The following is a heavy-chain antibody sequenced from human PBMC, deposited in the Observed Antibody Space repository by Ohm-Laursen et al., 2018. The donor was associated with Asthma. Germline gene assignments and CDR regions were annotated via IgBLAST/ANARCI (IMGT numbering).Heavy chain of an antibody. CDR1: GGTFSSYA. CDR3: ARGHMVIMPHLHD. V-gene: IGHV1-69*01. CDR2: IIPMFHTA. Sequence: GSSVKVSCKASGGTFSSYAINWVRQAPGQGLEWMGGIIPMFHTATYAQKFQGRVTISADESTTTTYMELGSLRSEDTAVYYCARGHMVIMPHLHDWGQGILVTVSS. D-gene: IGHD2-21*01. J-gene: IGHJ1*01.